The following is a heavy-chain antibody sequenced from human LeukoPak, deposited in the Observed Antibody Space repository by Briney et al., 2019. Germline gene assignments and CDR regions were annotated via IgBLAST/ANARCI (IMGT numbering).Heavy chain of an antibody. CDR3: ARDYYDSSGQLHAGAHAFDI. CDR2: TYYRSKWYN. Sequence: SQTLSLTCAISGDSVSGNSGAWNWIRQSPSRGLEWLGRTYYRSKWYNDYPVSVKGRITINPDTSKNQFSLQLNSVTPEDTAVYYCARDYYDSSGQLHAGAHAFDIWGQGTMVTVSS. CDR1: GDSVSGNSGA. J-gene: IGHJ3*02. D-gene: IGHD3-22*01. V-gene: IGHV6-1*01.